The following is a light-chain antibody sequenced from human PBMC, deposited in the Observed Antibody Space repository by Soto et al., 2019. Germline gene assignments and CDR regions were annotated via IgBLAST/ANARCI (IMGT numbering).Light chain of an antibody. CDR1: SSNIGSNT. CDR2: SNN. CDR3: AEWDDSLNGRDV. V-gene: IGLV1-44*01. J-gene: IGLJ1*01. Sequence: QSALTQPPSASGTPGQRVTISCSGNSSNIGSNTVNWYQQLPGTAPKLLIYSNNQRPSGVPDRFSGSKSGTSASLAISGLQPEDEADYYCAEWDDSLNGRDVFGTGTKVTVL.